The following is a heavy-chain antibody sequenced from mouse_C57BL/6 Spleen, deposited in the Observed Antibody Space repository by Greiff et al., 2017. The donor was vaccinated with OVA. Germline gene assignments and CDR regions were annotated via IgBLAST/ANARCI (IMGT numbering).Heavy chain of an antibody. J-gene: IGHJ2*01. CDR1: GYSITSGYY. D-gene: IGHD2-13*01. CDR2: ISYDGSN. V-gene: IGHV3-6*01. CDR3: ARVGEGGFDY. Sequence: EVQLQQSGPGLVKPSQSLSLTCSVTGYSITSGYYWNWIRQFPGNKLEWMGYISYDGSNNYNPSLKNRISITRDTSKNQFFLKLNSVTTEDTATYYCARVGEGGFDYWGQGTTLTVSS.